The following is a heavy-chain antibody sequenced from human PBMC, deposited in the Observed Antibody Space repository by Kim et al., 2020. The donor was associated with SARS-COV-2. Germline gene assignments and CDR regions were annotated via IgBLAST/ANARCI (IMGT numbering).Heavy chain of an antibody. CDR2: INTNTGNP. D-gene: IGHD3-3*01. J-gene: IGHJ6*02. CDR3: ARDVLTYYDFWSGLGYYYGMDV. V-gene: IGHV7-4-1*02. Sequence: ASVKVSCKASGYTFTSYAMNCVRQAPGQGLEWMGWINTNTGNPTYAQGFTGRFVFSLDTSVSTAYLQISSLKAEDTAVYYCARDVLTYYDFWSGLGYYYGMDVWGQGTTVTVSS. CDR1: GYTFTSYA.